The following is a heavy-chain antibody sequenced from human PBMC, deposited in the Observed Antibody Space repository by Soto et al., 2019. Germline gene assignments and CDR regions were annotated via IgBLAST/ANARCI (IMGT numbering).Heavy chain of an antibody. CDR1: GFTFSSYA. CDR2: ISYDGSNK. CDR3: ARDQQQLVLDYYYYGMDV. D-gene: IGHD6-13*01. J-gene: IGHJ6*02. V-gene: IGHV3-30-3*01. Sequence: PGGSLRLSCAASGFTFSSYAMHWVRQAPGKGLEWVAVISYDGSNKYYADSVKGRFTISRDNSKNTLYLQMNSLRAEDTAVYYCARDQQQLVLDYYYYGMDVWGQGTTVTVSS.